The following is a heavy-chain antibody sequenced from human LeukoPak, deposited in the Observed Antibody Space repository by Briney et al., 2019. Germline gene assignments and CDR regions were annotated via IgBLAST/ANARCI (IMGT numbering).Heavy chain of an antibody. D-gene: IGHD2-2*01. CDR2: ISSSSSYI. V-gene: IGHV3-21*01. J-gene: IGHJ3*02. CDR3: ARAHKANQLLDAFDI. Sequence: PGGSLRLSCAASGFTFSSYSMNWVRQAPGKGLEWVSSISSSSSYIYYADSVKGRFTTSRDNAKNSLYLQMNSLRAEDTAVYYCARAHKANQLLDAFDIWGQGTMVTVSS. CDR1: GFTFSSYS.